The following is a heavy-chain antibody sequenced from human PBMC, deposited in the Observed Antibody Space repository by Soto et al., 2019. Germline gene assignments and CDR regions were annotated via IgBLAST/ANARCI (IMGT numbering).Heavy chain of an antibody. CDR3: ARGLAAAGWLDP. J-gene: IGHJ5*02. CDR2: IYYTGSA. V-gene: IGHV4-61*08. D-gene: IGHD6-13*01. CDR1: GDSVDSGVYY. Sequence: SETLSLTCTVSGDSVDSGVYYWSWIRQPPGKGLEWIGHIYYTGSAHYDPSLKSRLTMSIDTSKNQFSLTMTSVSAADTAMYYCARGLAAAGWLDPWGRGHRVTVSS.